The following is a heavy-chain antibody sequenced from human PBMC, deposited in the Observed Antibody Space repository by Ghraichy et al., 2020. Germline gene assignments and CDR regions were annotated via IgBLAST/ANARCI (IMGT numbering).Heavy chain of an antibody. V-gene: IGHV3-21*01. D-gene: IGHD1-26*01. CDR2: ISSSSSYI. CDR3: ARTTDGGSYRLFAY. CDR1: GFTFSSYS. J-gene: IGHJ4*02. Sequence: GGSLRLSCAASGFTFSSYSMNWVRQAPGKGLEWVSSISSSSSYIYYADSGKGRFTISRDNAKNSLYLQMNSLRAEDTAVYYCARTTDGGSYRLFAYWGQGTLVTVSS.